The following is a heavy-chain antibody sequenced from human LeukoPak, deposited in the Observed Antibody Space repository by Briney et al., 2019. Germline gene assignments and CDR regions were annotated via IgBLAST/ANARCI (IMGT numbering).Heavy chain of an antibody. V-gene: IGHV3-30*14. Sequence: GRSLRLSCAASGFTFSSYAMHWVRQAPGKGLEWVAVISYDGSNKYYADSVKGRFTISRDNSKNTLYLQMNSLRAEDTAVYYCARADWSVHFSQYYFDYWGQGTLVTVSS. CDR2: ISYDGSNK. CDR1: GFTFSSYA. D-gene: IGHD3/OR15-3a*01. J-gene: IGHJ4*02. CDR3: ARADWSVHFSQYYFDY.